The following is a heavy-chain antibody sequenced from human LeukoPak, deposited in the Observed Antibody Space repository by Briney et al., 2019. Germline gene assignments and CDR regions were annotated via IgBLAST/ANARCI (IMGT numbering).Heavy chain of an antibody. V-gene: IGHV1-46*01. CDR1: GYTFTSNY. CDR2: IYPRDGST. CDR3: ARDQEGFDY. Sequence: ASVTVSCTASGYTFTSNYIHWVRQAPGQGLEWMGMIYPRDGSTSYAQKFQGRVTVTRDTSTSTVHMELSGLRSEDTAVYYCARDQEGFDYWGQGTLVTVSS. J-gene: IGHJ4*02.